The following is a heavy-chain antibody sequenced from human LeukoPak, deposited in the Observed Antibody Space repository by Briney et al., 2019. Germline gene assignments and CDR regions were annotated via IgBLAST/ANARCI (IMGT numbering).Heavy chain of an antibody. CDR2: IIPILGIA. J-gene: IGHJ4*02. Sequence: GASVKLSCNASGGTFSSYAISWVRQAPGQGLEWMGRIIPILGIANYAQKFQGRVTITADKSTSTAYMELSSLRSEDTAVYYCAVVYYDSSGYDYWGQGTLVTVSS. CDR1: GGTFSSYA. V-gene: IGHV1-69*04. D-gene: IGHD3-22*01. CDR3: AVVYYDSSGYDY.